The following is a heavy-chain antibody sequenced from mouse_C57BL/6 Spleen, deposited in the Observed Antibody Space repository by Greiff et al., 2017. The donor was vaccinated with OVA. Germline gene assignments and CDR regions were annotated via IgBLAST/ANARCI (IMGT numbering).Heavy chain of an antibody. V-gene: IGHV1-66*01. D-gene: IGHD2-3*01. CDR2: IYPGSGNT. CDR1: GYSFTSYY. CDR3: ARDGHAAMDY. J-gene: IGHJ4*01. Sequence: VQLQQSGPELVKPGASVKISCKASGYSFTSYYIHWVKQRPGQGLEWIGWIYPGSGNTKYNEKFKGKATLTADTSSSTAYMQLSSLTSEDSAVYYCARDGHAAMDYWGQGTSVTVSS.